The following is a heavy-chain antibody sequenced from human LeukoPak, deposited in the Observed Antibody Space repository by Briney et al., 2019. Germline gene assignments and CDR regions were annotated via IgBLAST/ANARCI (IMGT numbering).Heavy chain of an antibody. D-gene: IGHD3-16*02. CDR2: ISGSSGST. CDR3: ARALTAGYDYVWGSYRYTAFDY. CDR1: GFTFSSYA. Sequence: GGSLRLSCAASGFTFSSYAMSWVRQAPGKGLEWVSAISGSSGSTYYADSVKGRFTISRDNSKNTLYLQMNSLRAEDTAVYYCARALTAGYDYVWGSYRYTAFDYWGQGTLVTVSS. J-gene: IGHJ4*02. V-gene: IGHV3-23*01.